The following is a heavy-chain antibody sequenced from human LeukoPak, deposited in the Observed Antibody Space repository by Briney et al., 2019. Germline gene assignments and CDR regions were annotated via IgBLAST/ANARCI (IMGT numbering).Heavy chain of an antibody. Sequence: SGPTLVKPKQTLTLTCTFSGFSLSTSGVGVGWIRQPPGKALEWLALIYWNDDKRYSPSLKSRLTITKDTSKNQVVLTMTNMDPVDTATYYCAHIPPHNIVVVPAAINWFDPWGQGTLVTVSS. J-gene: IGHJ5*02. V-gene: IGHV2-5*01. D-gene: IGHD2-2*02. CDR1: GFSLSTSGVG. CDR3: AHIPPHNIVVVPAAINWFDP. CDR2: IYWNDDK.